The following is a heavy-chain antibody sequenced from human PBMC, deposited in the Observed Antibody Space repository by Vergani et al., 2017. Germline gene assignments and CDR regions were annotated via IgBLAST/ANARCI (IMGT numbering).Heavy chain of an antibody. CDR2: IYYSGST. J-gene: IGHJ5*02. Sequence: QVQLQESGPGLVKPSETLSLTCTVSGGSISSYYWSWIRQPPGKGLEWIGYIYYSGSTNYNPSLKSRVTISVDTSKNKFSLKLSSVTAADTAVYYYARDLGQYNIDAWGQGTLVTVSA. CDR3: ARDLGQYNIDA. V-gene: IGHV4-59*01. CDR1: GGSISSYY. D-gene: IGHD3-16*01.